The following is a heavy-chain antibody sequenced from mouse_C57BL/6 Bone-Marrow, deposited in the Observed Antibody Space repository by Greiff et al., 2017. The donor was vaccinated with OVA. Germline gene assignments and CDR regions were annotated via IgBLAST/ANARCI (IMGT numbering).Heavy chain of an antibody. CDR3: GVDYGCNWGYYYAMDY. J-gene: IGHJ4*01. CDR1: GYTFTDHI. Sequence: QVQLQQSGAELASPGASVTLSCTASGYTFTDHIMNWVNKRPGQGLEWIGRIYPVSGETNYNQKFMGKATFSVDRSSSTVYMVLNSLTSEDPAVYYCGVDYGCNWGYYYAMDYWGQGTSVTVSS. D-gene: IGHD2-2*01. CDR2: IYPVSGET. V-gene: IGHV1-11*01.